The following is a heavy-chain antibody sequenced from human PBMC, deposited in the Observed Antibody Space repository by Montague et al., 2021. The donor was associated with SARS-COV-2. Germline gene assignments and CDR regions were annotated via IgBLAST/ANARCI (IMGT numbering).Heavy chain of an antibody. CDR1: GASISSRSYY. V-gene: IGHV4-39*01. CDR3: AALPSSITIFGVVQGYYFDD. Sequence: SETLSLTCTVSGASISSRSYYWSWIRHAQGMGRVWIGFKYYSGSTNYNLTLKSRVTVAVDTTKNQFSLKLSTVTAAATAVYYCAALPSSITIFGVVQGYYFDDWGQGTLVTVSS. CDR2: KYYSGST. D-gene: IGHD3-3*01. J-gene: IGHJ4*02.